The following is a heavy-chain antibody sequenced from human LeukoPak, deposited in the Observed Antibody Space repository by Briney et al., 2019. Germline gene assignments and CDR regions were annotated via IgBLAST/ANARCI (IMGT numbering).Heavy chain of an antibody. CDR1: GGSFSGYY. V-gene: IGHV4-34*01. CDR2: INHSGST. CDR3: ARFRQRHRLSGYDRYYYGMDV. D-gene: IGHD5-12*01. J-gene: IGHJ6*02. Sequence: PSETLSLTCAVYGGSFSGYYWSWIRQPPGQGREWLGEINHSGSTSYNPSLKSRVTISVDTSKNQFSLKLSSVTAADTAVYYCARFRQRHRLSGYDRYYYGMDVWGQGTTVTVSS.